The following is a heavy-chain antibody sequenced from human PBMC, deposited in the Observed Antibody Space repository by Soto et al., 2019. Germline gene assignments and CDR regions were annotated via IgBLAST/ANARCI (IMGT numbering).Heavy chain of an antibody. CDR2: IYYSGST. J-gene: IGHJ4*02. V-gene: IGHV4-31*02. Sequence: GGYYGSWIRQHPGKGLEWIGYIYYSGSTYYNPSLKSRVTISVDTSKNQFSLKLSSVTAADTAVYYCARENSITFFFDYWGQGTLVTVSS. D-gene: IGHD3-3*02. CDR1: GGYY. CDR3: ARENSITFFFDY.